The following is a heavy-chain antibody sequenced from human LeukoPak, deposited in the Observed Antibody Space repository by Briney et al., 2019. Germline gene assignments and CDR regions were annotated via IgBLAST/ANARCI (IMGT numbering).Heavy chain of an antibody. Sequence: SVKVSCKASGGTFSSYAISWVRQAPGQGLEWMGGIIPIFGTANYAQKFQGRVTITADESTSTAYMELSSLRSEDTAVYYCARVERYYDFWGGYYTRWFDPWGQGTLVTVSS. D-gene: IGHD3-3*01. CDR2: IIPIFGTA. J-gene: IGHJ5*02. V-gene: IGHV1-69*13. CDR3: ARVERYYDFWGGYYTRWFDP. CDR1: GGTFSSYA.